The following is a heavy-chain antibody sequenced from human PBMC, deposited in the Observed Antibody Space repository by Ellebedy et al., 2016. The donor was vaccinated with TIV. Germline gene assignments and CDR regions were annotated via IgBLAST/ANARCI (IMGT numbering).Heavy chain of an antibody. CDR2: INPSGGDT. CDR1: GYTFTSYF. V-gene: IGHV1-46*01. D-gene: IGHD3-22*01. J-gene: IGHJ4*02. Sequence: ASVKVSCKASGYTFTSYFMYWVRQAPGQGLEWMGIINPSGGDTNYAQRFQGRVTMTRDTSTSTVYMELSSLRSEDTAEYYCARGDKYYYESSGYYYTYWGQGTLVAVSS. CDR3: ARGDKYYYESSGYYYTY.